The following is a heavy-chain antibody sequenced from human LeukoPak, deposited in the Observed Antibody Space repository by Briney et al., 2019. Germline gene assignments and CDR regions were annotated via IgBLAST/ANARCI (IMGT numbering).Heavy chain of an antibody. CDR3: ARDRRDGYNLYYFDL. Sequence: SETLSLTCTVSGGSISSGSYYWSWIRQPAGKGLEWIGRIYTSGSTNYNPSLKSRVTISVDTSKNQFSLKLSSVTAADTAVYYCARDRRDGYNLYYFDLWGQGTLVTVSS. V-gene: IGHV4-61*02. J-gene: IGHJ4*02. CDR2: IYTSGST. D-gene: IGHD5-24*01. CDR1: GGSISSGSYY.